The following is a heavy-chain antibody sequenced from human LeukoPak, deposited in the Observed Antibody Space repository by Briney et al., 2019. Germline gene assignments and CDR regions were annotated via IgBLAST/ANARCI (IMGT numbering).Heavy chain of an antibody. Sequence: PGRSLRLSCAASGFTFSSYGMHWVRQAPGKGLEWVAVIWYDGSNKYYADSVKGRFTISRDNSKNTLYLKMNSLRAEDTAVYYCAREGVGDGAFDIWGQGTMVTVSS. CDR1: GFTFSSYG. V-gene: IGHV3-33*01. CDR2: IWYDGSNK. J-gene: IGHJ3*02. D-gene: IGHD3-16*01. CDR3: AREGVGDGAFDI.